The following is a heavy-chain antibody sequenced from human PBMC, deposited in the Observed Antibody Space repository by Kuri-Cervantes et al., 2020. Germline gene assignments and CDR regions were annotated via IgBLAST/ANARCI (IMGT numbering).Heavy chain of an antibody. CDR2: ISASGGST. V-gene: IGHV3-23*01. CDR3: AKDSGYCSGGSCPGHY. Sequence: GESLKISCAASGFTFSSYGMSWVLQAPGKGLEWVSAISASGGSTYYADSVKGRFTISRDNSKSTLYLQMNSLRAEDTAVYYCAKDSGYCSGGSCPGHYWGQGTLVTVSS. J-gene: IGHJ4*02. D-gene: IGHD2-15*01. CDR1: GFTFSSYG.